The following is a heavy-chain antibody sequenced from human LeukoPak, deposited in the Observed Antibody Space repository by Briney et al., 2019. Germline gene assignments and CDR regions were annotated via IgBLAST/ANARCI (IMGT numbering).Heavy chain of an antibody. V-gene: IGHV3-53*01. CDR1: GFTVSSNY. Sequence: GGSLRLSCAASGFTVSSNYMSWVRQAPGKGLEWVSVIYSGGGTYYTDSVKGRFTISRDNSKNTLYLQMNSLRAEDTAVYYCAGGSGVVIPFDYWGQGTLVTVSS. D-gene: IGHD3-3*01. J-gene: IGHJ4*02. CDR2: IYSGGGT. CDR3: AGGSGVVIPFDY.